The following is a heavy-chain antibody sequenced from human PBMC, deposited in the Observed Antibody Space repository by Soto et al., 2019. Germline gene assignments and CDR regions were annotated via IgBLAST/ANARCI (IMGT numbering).Heavy chain of an antibody. D-gene: IGHD6-19*01. CDR2: TYYRSKWYN. Sequence: QSQTLSLTCAISGDSVSSNSAAWNWIRQSPSRGLEWLGRTYYRSKWYNDYAVSVKSRITINPDTSKNQFSLQLNSVTPEDTAVYYCARGYETSTAVAGAKFDYWGQGTLVTVSS. CDR3: ARGYETSTAVAGAKFDY. V-gene: IGHV6-1*01. CDR1: GDSVSSNSAA. J-gene: IGHJ4*02.